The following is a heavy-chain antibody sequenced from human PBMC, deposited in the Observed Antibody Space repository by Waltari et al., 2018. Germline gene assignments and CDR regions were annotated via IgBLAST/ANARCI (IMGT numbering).Heavy chain of an antibody. CDR1: GFTFNNW. CDR2: IKTDGGEK. V-gene: IGHV3-7*01. J-gene: IGHJ4*02. CDR3: ARELHWSARDY. D-gene: IGHD3-3*01. Sequence: EVQLVESGGGLVQPGGSLRLSCAASGFTFNNWMSWVRQAPGKGLEGVAKIKTDGGEKNYADSGKGRFTISIDNVKNSLYLQMNSLSLEDTAVYYCARELHWSARDYWGQGTLVTVSS.